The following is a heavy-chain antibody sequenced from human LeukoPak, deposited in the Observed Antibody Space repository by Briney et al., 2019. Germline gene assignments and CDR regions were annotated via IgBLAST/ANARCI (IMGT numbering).Heavy chain of an antibody. CDR1: GFTFSSYA. Sequence: GGSLRLSCAASGFTFSSYAMSWVRQAPGKGLEWVSYISSSASTINYADSVVGRFTISRDNAKSSLSLQMNSLRDEDTAVYYCARDLYGDYSFDYWGQGTLVTVSS. V-gene: IGHV3-48*02. J-gene: IGHJ4*02. CDR2: ISSSASTI. CDR3: ARDLYGDYSFDY. D-gene: IGHD4-17*01.